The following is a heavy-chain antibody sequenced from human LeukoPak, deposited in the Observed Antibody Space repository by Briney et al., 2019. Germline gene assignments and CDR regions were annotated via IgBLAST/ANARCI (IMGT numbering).Heavy chain of an antibody. CDR2: ISGSGGST. CDR1: GFTFSSYA. V-gene: IGHV3-23*01. Sequence: GGSLRLSCAASGFTFSSYAMSWVRQAPGKGLEWVSAISGSGGSTYYADSVKGRFTISRDNSKNTLYLQMNSLRAEDTAVYYCAKWGDIFRYGDPRPYYYYGMDVWGQGTTVTVSS. J-gene: IGHJ6*02. D-gene: IGHD4-17*01. CDR3: AKWGDIFRYGDPRPYYYYGMDV.